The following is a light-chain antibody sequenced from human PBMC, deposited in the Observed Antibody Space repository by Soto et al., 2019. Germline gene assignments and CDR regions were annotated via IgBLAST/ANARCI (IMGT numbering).Light chain of an antibody. CDR3: QQYNNWPIT. CDR1: QSVNIN. V-gene: IGKV3-15*01. Sequence: EVVLTQSPATLSVSPGGRATLSCRASQSVNINLAWYQQKPGQAPYLLIYTASTRATGVPARFSGSGSGTEFTLTISTLQSEDFTVYYCQQYNNWPITFGQGTRLEIK. CDR2: TAS. J-gene: IGKJ5*01.